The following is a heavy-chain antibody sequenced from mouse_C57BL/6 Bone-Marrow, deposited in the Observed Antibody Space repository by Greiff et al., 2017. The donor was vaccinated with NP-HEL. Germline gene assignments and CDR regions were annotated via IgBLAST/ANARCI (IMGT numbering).Heavy chain of an antibody. J-gene: IGHJ2*01. CDR2: IDPENGDT. Sequence: VQLKESGAELVRPGASVKLSCTASGFNIKDDYMHWVKQRPEQGLEWIGWIDPENGDTEYASKFQGKATITADTSSNTAYLQRSSLTSEDTAVYYCTPYSSVYPYYFDYWGQGTTLTVSS. V-gene: IGHV14-4*01. CDR3: TPYSSVYPYYFDY. D-gene: IGHD3-2*02. CDR1: GFNIKDDY.